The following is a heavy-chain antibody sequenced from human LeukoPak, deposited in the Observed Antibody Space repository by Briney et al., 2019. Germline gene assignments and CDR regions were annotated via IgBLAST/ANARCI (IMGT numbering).Heavy chain of an antibody. CDR3: ARDLRLAAAGYYYYMDV. D-gene: IGHD6-13*01. J-gene: IGHJ6*03. Sequence: PGGSLRLSCAASGFTFSDYYMSWIRQAPGKGLEWVSYISSSGSTIYYADTVKGRFTISRDNAKNSLYLQMNSLRAEDTAVYYCARDLRLAAAGYYYYMDVWGKGTTATVSS. CDR1: GFTFSDYY. V-gene: IGHV3-11*01. CDR2: ISSSGSTI.